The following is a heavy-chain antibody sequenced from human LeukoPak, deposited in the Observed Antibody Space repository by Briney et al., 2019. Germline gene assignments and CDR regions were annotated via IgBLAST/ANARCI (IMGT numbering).Heavy chain of an antibody. CDR1: GFTFSSYW. V-gene: IGHV3-74*01. CDR2: INSDGSST. D-gene: IGHD2-21*02. CDR3: ARDSGGDYGIDAFDI. J-gene: IGHJ3*02. Sequence: GGSLRLSCAASGFTFSSYWMHCVRQAPGKGLVWVSRINSDGSSTSYADSVKGRFTISRDNAKNTLYLQMNSLRAEDKAVYYCARDSGGDYGIDAFDIWGQGTMVTVSS.